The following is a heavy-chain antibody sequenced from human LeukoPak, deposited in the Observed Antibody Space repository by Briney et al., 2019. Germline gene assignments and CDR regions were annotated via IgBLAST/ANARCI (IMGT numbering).Heavy chain of an antibody. J-gene: IGHJ6*02. Sequence: GGSLRLSCAASGFTFSSYDMHWVRQATGKCLEWVSAIGTAGDTYYPGSVKGRFTISRENAKNSLYLQMNSLRAGDTAVYYCARDLHIPYYYGMDVWGQGTTVTVSS. V-gene: IGHV3-13*01. CDR3: ARDLHIPYYYGMDV. CDR1: GFTFSSYD. CDR2: IGTAGDT. D-gene: IGHD2-21*01.